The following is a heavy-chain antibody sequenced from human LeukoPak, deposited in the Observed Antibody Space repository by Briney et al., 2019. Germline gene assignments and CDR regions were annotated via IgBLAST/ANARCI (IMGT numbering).Heavy chain of an antibody. V-gene: IGHV3-7*01. Sequence: GSLRLSCAASGSTFSSYWMSWVRQAPGKGLGGVANIKQDGSEKYYWDSVKGRVTTSRDNAKNSLYLQMNSLRAEDTAVYYCARAWGDSSGYIGPWGQGTLVTVSS. D-gene: IGHD3-22*01. J-gene: IGHJ5*02. CDR2: IKQDGSEK. CDR3: ARAWGDSSGYIGP. CDR1: GSTFSSYW.